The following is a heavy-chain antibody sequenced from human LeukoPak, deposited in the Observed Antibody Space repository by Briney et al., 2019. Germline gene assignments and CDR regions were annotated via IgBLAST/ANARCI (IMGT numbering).Heavy chain of an antibody. V-gene: IGHV4-34*01. CDR1: GGSFSGYY. D-gene: IGHD2-2*02. J-gene: IGHJ5*02. CDR2: INHSGST. CDR3: ARVGYCSSTSGYRGKKYNWFDP. Sequence: SETLSLTCAVYGGSFSGYYWSWVRQPPGKGLEWIGEINHSGSTNYNHTLKRRVTISVDTSKNQFSVKPSSVTDADTAGYYCARVGYCSSTSGYRGKKYNWFDPWGQGTLVTVSS.